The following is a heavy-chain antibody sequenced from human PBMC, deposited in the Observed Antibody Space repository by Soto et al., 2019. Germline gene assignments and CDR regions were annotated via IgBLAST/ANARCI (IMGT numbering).Heavy chain of an antibody. CDR3: AKQRIYTHLPFDY. Sequence: GGSLGLSCAASGFTFSSYAISWVLQAPGKGLEWVSAISGSGGSTYYADSVKGRFTISRDNSKNTLYLQMNSLRAEDTAVYYCAKQRIYTHLPFDYWGQGTPVTVSS. CDR1: GFTFSSYA. V-gene: IGHV3-23*01. CDR2: ISGSGGST. D-gene: IGHD2-15*01. J-gene: IGHJ4*02.